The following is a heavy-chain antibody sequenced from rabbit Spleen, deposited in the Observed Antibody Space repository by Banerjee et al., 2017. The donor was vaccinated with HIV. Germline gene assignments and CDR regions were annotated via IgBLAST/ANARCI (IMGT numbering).Heavy chain of an antibody. CDR2: FAGDSSAFT. J-gene: IGHJ4*01. Sequence: QSLEESGGGLVQPEGSLTLTCKASGVSFSDKDEMCWVRQAPGKGLEWISCFAGDSSAFTYSSTWAKGRFTCSKTSSPTVTLQMTSLTVAYTATYFCATYVDYDGDFNLWCPGSLVTVS. CDR3: ATYVDYDGDFNL. CDR1: GVSFSDKDE. V-gene: IGHV1S40*01. D-gene: IGHD2-1*01.